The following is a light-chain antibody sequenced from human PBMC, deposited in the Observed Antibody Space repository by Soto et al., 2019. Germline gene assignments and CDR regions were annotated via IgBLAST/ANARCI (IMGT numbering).Light chain of an antibody. CDR2: KPS. Sequence: DIQMTKSPSTLSASVGDRVTITCRASESIRSWLAWYQQKPGKAPELLVYKPSNLESGVPSRFSGSGSGTEFTLTISSLQPDDFATYYCQQYENYSPYTFGRGTKLEIK. V-gene: IGKV1-5*03. J-gene: IGKJ2*01. CDR1: ESIRSW. CDR3: QQYENYSPYT.